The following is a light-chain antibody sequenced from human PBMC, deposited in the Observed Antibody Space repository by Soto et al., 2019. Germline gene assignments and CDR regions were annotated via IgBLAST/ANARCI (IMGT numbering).Light chain of an antibody. CDR2: EES. CDR3: QHYNNWPPT. CDR1: QTVTSY. J-gene: IGKJ3*01. V-gene: IGKV1-17*01. Sequence: DVQMTQSPSSLSASVGDSLTLTCRASQTVTSYLNWYQQKPGKAPKLLIYEESTLHSGVPSRFSGRKSGTQFTLTIDSLQSEDFAVYYCQHYNNWPPTFGPGTKVDNK.